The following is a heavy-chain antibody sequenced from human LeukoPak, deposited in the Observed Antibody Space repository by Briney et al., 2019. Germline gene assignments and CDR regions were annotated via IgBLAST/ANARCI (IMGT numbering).Heavy chain of an antibody. CDR3: ARLPSGSGSYSAVDYYYMDV. D-gene: IGHD3-10*01. CDR2: INHSGST. J-gene: IGHJ6*03. CDR1: GGSFSGYY. Sequence: SETLSLTCAVYGGSFSGYYWSWIRQPPGKGLEGSGEINHSGSTNYNPSLKTRVTISVDTSKNQFSLKLSSVTAADTAVYYCARLPSGSGSYSAVDYYYMDVWGKGTTVTISS. V-gene: IGHV4-34*01.